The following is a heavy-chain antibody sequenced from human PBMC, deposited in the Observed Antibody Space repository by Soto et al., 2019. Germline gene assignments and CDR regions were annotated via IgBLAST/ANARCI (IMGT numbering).Heavy chain of an antibody. CDR2: IVNDGSEQ. CDR1: GLSFNTHG. CDR3: ARDDNYDDNGLDH. Sequence: QVQLVESGGGVVRPGRSLRLSWEATGLSFNTHGMHWVRQAPGKGREWVAVIVNDGSEQAYSDSVKGRFTISRDNSKNTLYLQMNNLRAEDTAVYYCARDDNYDDNGLDHWGQGILVTVSS. D-gene: IGHD4-17*01. V-gene: IGHV3-33*01. J-gene: IGHJ4*02.